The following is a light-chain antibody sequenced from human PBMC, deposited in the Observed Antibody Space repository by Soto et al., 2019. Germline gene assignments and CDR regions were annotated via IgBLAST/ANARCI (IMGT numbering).Light chain of an antibody. CDR2: DAS. Sequence: DIQMTQSPSSLSASVGDRVTITCQASQDISNYLNCYQQKPGKAPRLLIYDASNLQTGFTSKFSGSGCGTHFTFAMSSLQPEDLSTYYGQKYRNRPLSTSGPRNQVHIK. CDR3: QKYRNRPLST. V-gene: IGKV1-33*01. J-gene: IGKJ3*01. CDR1: QDISNY.